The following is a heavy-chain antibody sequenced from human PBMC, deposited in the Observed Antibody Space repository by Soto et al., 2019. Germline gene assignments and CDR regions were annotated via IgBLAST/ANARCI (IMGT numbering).Heavy chain of an antibody. CDR3: ATSISGHSYGPRGGYYNCFDP. CDR2: IIPIFGTA. CDR1: GATLTRDP. V-gene: IGHV1-69*13. J-gene: IGHJ5*02. D-gene: IGHD5-18*01. Sequence: SLKLAFKSSGATLTRDPMSRVRQETRQGLECMGGIIPIFGTANYAQKFQGRVTITADESTSTAYMELSSLRSEDTAVYYCATSISGHSYGPRGGYYNCFDPWGQRTLVTVYS.